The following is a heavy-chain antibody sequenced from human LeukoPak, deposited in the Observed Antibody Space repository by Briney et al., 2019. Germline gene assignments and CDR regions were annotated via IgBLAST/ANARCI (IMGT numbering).Heavy chain of an antibody. J-gene: IGHJ5*02. CDR1: GFTFDDYT. CDR3: AKADLFDP. CDR2: ISGSGGST. V-gene: IGHV3-23*01. Sequence: GGSLRLSCAASGFTFDDYTMHWVRQAPGKGLEWVSAISGSGGSTYYADSVKGRFTISRDNSKNTLYLQMNSLRAEDTAVYYCAKADLFDPWGQGTLVTVSS.